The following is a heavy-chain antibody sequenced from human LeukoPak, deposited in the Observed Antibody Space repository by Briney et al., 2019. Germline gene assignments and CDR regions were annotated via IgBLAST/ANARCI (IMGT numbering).Heavy chain of an antibody. CDR2: ISGDGSST. J-gene: IGHJ4*02. CDR1: GFTFSNYA. CDR3: VKRTGLYFDY. V-gene: IGHV3-64D*09. D-gene: IGHD7-27*01. Sequence: GGSLRLSCSASGFTFSNYAIHWVRQAPGKGLEFVSGISGDGSSTYYADPVKGRFTIPRDNSEHTLSLQMSYLRAEDTAVYYCVKRTGLYFDYWGQGTLVTVSS.